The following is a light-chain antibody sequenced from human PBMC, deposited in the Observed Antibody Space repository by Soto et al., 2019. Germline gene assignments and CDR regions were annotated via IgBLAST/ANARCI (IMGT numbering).Light chain of an antibody. CDR1: SSNIESNY. V-gene: IGLV1-47*01. CDR3: SAWVDSLSALV. J-gene: IGLJ3*02. Sequence: QSVLTQPPSASGTPGQRVTISCSGNSSNIESNYVYWYQQLPGSAPKLLIYRNDQRPSGVPDRFSGSKSGTSASLAISGLRSEDEADYYCSAWVDSLSALVFGGGTKLTVL. CDR2: RND.